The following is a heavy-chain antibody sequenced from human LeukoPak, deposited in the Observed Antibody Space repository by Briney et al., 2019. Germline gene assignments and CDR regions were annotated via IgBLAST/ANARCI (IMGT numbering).Heavy chain of an antibody. D-gene: IGHD6-13*01. V-gene: IGHV3-23*01. Sequence: GGSLRLSCAASGFTFSSYAMSWVRQAPGKGLEWVSAISGSGGSTYYADSVKGRFTISRDNSKNTLYLQMNSLRAEDTAVYYCAKDRLYSSSWDNFDYWGQGTLVTVSS. CDR1: GFTFSSYA. J-gene: IGHJ4*02. CDR2: ISGSGGST. CDR3: AKDRLYSSSWDNFDY.